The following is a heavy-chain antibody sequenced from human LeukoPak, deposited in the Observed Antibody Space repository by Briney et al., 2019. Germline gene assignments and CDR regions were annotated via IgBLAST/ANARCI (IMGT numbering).Heavy chain of an antibody. CDR2: INNDGSIT. V-gene: IGHV3-74*01. CDR3: AIGGTYGSGS. Sequence: GGSLSLSCTASGFPFANTWLHWVRQAPGKGLVWVSLINNDGSITNYADSVKGRFTTSRDNAKNTVYLQTNSLRAEDTAVYYCAIGGTYGSGSWGQGTLVTVSS. J-gene: IGHJ4*02. D-gene: IGHD3-10*01. CDR1: GFPFANTW.